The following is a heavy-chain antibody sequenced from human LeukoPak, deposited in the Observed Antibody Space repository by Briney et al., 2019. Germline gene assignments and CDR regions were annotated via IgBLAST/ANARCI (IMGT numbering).Heavy chain of an antibody. CDR1: GGSISSYY. CDR3: AREAHSMKYYYGSGSLAGILDV. V-gene: IGHV4-59*01. Sequence: SETLSLTCTVSGGSISSYYWSWIRQPPGKGLEWIGYIYYSRNTNYNPSLKSRVTISVDTSKNQFSLKLSSVTAADTAVYYCAREAHSMKYYYGSGSLAGILDVWGKGTTVTVSS. J-gene: IGHJ6*04. D-gene: IGHD3-10*01. CDR2: IYYSRNT.